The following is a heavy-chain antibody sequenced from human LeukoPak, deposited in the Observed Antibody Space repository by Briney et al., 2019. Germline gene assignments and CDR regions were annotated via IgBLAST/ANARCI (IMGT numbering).Heavy chain of an antibody. J-gene: IGHJ4*02. V-gene: IGHV4-39*07. Sequence: PSETLSLTCTVSGGSISSSSYYGGWIRQPPGKGLEWIGSIYYSGSTYYNPSLKSRVTMSVDTSKNQFSLKLSSVTAADTAVYYCATDMVRGSYFDYWGQGTLVTVSS. CDR3: ATDMVRGSYFDY. CDR1: GGSISSSSYY. D-gene: IGHD3-10*01. CDR2: IYYSGST.